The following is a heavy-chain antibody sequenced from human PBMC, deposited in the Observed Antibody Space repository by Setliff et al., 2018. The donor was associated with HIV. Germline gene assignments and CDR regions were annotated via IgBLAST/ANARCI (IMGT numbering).Heavy chain of an antibody. CDR1: GGSISGGSYY. D-gene: IGHD6-13*01. J-gene: IGHJ5*02. Sequence: SETLSLTCSVSGGSISGGSYYWSWIRQPAGKGLEWIGRVYTRGTTKYNPSLKSRVTISVDTSKSQFSLKLSSVTAADTAVYYCARHGYSSTWYKGGNWFDPWGQGTLVTVSS. CDR2: VYTRGTT. V-gene: IGHV4-61*02. CDR3: ARHGYSSTWYKGGNWFDP.